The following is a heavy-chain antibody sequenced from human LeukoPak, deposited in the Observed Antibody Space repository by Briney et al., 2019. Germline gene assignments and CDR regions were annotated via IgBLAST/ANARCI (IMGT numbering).Heavy chain of an antibody. V-gene: IGHV1-24*01. CDR3: AILLEDYAFSTGSAKDY. CDR1: GYSLTQLS. Sequence: ASVKVSCKVSGYSLTQLSMHWVRQGSGRGLEWMGGFDPVDGETIYAQKFQGRVTMNENTSTDTAYMELSSLRSDDTAVYYCAILLEDYAFSTGSAKDYWGQGTLVTVSS. J-gene: IGHJ4*02. CDR2: FDPVDGET. D-gene: IGHD3-3*01.